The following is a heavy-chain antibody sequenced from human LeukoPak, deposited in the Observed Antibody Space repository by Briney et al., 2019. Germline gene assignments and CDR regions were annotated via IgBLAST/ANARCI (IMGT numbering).Heavy chain of an antibody. CDR3: VKDFGGPVYYYYGLEV. CDR1: GFTFNSHA. D-gene: IGHD3-10*01. CDR2: IRSYGDST. Sequence: PGGSLRLSCSASGFTFNSHAMHWVRQAPGKGLEYVSSIRSYGDSTYYAESVKGRFTISRDNSKNTLYLQMTSLGVEDTALYYCVKDFGGPVYYYYGLEVWGQGTTVTVSS. V-gene: IGHV3-64D*06. J-gene: IGHJ6*02.